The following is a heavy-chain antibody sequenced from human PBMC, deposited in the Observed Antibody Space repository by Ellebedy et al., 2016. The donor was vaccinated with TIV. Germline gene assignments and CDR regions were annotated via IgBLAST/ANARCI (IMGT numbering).Heavy chain of an antibody. D-gene: IGHD4-17*01. V-gene: IGHV3-23*01. Sequence: GESLKISCTASGFTFSNYAMHWVRQAPGKGLEWVSSISGSAGSTYDADSVKGRFTTSRDNAKNSLYLQMNSLRAEDTAVYYCSRHTDYALDYWGQGALVTVSS. J-gene: IGHJ4*02. CDR1: GFTFSNYA. CDR2: ISGSAGST. CDR3: SRHTDYALDY.